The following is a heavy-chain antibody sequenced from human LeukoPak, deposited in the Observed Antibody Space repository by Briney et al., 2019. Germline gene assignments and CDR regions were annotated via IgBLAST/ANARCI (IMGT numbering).Heavy chain of an antibody. Sequence: GGSLRLSCAASGFTISSYAMSWVRQAPGKGLEWVSTITGSGDRTYYADSVKGRFTISRDNSKNTLYLQMNSLRAEDTAVYYCAKDPRDGYSFDSWGLGTLVTVSS. CDR3: AKDPRDGYSFDS. D-gene: IGHD5-24*01. CDR1: GFTISSYA. V-gene: IGHV3-23*01. J-gene: IGHJ4*02. CDR2: ITGSGDRT.